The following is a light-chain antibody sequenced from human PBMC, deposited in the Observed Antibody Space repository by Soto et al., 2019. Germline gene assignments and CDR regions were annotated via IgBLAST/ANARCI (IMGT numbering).Light chain of an antibody. J-gene: IGKJ1*01. CDR2: GAS. V-gene: IGKV3-20*01. Sequence: EIVLTQSPGILSLSPGERATLSCRASQSVSNDFLAWYQQKPGQAPRLLIYGASTRATDVPDRFSGSGSGADFTLTISRLDPEDFAVYFCQQYGSSPRTFGQGTKVEIK. CDR3: QQYGSSPRT. CDR1: QSVSNDF.